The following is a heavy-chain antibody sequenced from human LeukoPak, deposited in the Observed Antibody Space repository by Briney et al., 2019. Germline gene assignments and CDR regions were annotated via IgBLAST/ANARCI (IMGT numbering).Heavy chain of an antibody. CDR1: GGSFSGYY. D-gene: IGHD3-22*01. CDR3: ARRVKYYYDSSGRSSYWYFDL. CDR2: INHSGST. J-gene: IGHJ2*01. V-gene: IGHV4-34*01. Sequence: SETLSLTCAVYGGSFSGYYWSWIRQPPGKGLEWIGEINHSGSTNYNPSLKSRVTISVDTSKNQFSLKLSSVTAADTAVYYCARRVKYYYDSSGRSSYWYFDLWGRGTLVTVSS.